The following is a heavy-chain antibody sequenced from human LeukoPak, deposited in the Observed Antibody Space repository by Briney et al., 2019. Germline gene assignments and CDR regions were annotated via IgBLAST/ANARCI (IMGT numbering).Heavy chain of an antibody. CDR2: IFSNGNT. CDR1: SGSVSSDY. CDR3: ARVNSWTEEPDTGFDY. J-gene: IGHJ4*02. D-gene: IGHD1-14*01. Sequence: SETLSLTCTVSSGSVSSDYWTWIRQPPGKGLEWVGYIFSNGNTEYSPSLKSRATISVDTSKNQFSLKLSSVSPEDTAVYYCARVNSWTEEPDTGFDYWGQGILVTVSS. V-gene: IGHV4-59*02.